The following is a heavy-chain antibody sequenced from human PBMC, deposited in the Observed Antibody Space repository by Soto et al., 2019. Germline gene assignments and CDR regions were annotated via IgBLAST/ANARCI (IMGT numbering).Heavy chain of an antibody. CDR1: GFTFRSYA. V-gene: IGHV3-23*01. D-gene: IGHD3-3*01. CDR3: AKDDSVVWFFPLDA. Sequence: EVHLLESGGGLVQPGGSLRLSCSASGFTFRSYAMSWVRQAPGKGLEWVSGISGGGSDTCYSDSVRGRFTISRDNSKSTLYLQKNSLRVEDSAVYFCAKDDSVVWFFPLDAWGQGTLVTVS. J-gene: IGHJ5*02. CDR2: ISGGGSDT.